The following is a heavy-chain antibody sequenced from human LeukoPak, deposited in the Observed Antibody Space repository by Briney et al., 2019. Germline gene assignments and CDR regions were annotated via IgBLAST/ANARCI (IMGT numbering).Heavy chain of an antibody. J-gene: IGHJ6*02. CDR2: ISSSDSTI. D-gene: IGHD2-15*01. CDR3: ARVPACSGGSCPDHYHYDMDV. Sequence: GGSLRLSCAASGFTFSDYYMSWIRQAPGKGLEWVSYISSSDSTIYYADSVKGRFTISRDNAKNSLYLQMNSLRAEDTAVYYCARVPACSGGSCPDHYHYDMDVWGQGTTVTVSS. CDR1: GFTFSDYY. V-gene: IGHV3-11*01.